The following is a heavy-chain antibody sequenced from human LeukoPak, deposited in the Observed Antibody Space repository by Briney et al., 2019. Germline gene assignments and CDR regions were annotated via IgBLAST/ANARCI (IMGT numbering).Heavy chain of an antibody. Sequence: GGSLRLSCAASGFTFSSYAMSWVRQAPGKGLEWVSAISGSGGSTYYADSVKGRFTISRDNSKNTLYLQMNSLRAEDTAVYYCAKDRQSSPRDSSGWPYYYYGTDVWGQGTTVTVSS. V-gene: IGHV3-23*01. CDR3: AKDRQSSPRDSSGWPYYYYGTDV. D-gene: IGHD6-19*01. J-gene: IGHJ6*02. CDR1: GFTFSSYA. CDR2: ISGSGGST.